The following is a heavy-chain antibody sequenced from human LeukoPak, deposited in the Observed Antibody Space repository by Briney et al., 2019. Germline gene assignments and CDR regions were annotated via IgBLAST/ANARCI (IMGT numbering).Heavy chain of an antibody. CDR1: GYTLTELS. V-gene: IGHV1-24*01. D-gene: IGHD6-13*01. CDR3: ATAKWDSSSWYGGFDY. J-gene: IGHJ4*02. CDR2: FDPEDGET. Sequence: ASVKVSCKVSGYTLTELSMHWVRQAPGKGLEWMGGFDPEDGETIYAQKFQGRVTMTEDTSTDTAYMELSSLRSEDTAVYYCATAKWDSSSWYGGFDYWGQGTLVTVSS.